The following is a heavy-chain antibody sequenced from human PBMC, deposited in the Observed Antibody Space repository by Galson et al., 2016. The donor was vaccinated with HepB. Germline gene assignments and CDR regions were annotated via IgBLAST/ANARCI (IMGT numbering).Heavy chain of an antibody. D-gene: IGHD1-26*01. CDR3: ASQRFSGSYGWFDP. CDR2: IYPGDSDT. V-gene: IGHV5-51*01. J-gene: IGHJ5*02. CDR1: GDIFRSHW. Sequence: QSGAEVKKPGESLQISCLGSGDIFRSHWIAWVRQKPGKGLEWMGLIYPGDSDTKYSPSFQGRVTISADKSLSTAYLQWSSLKASDTATYYCASQRFSGSYGWFDPWGQGTQVTVSS.